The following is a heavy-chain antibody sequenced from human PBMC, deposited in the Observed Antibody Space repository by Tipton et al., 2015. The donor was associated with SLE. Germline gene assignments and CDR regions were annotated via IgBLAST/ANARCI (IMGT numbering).Heavy chain of an antibody. CDR2: INSLGST. V-gene: IGHV4-34*04. Sequence: GLVKPSETLSLTCAVYTESFSGYYWSWIRQPPGKGLEGLVEINSLGSTNNNPSLKSRATISVDTSKNQFSLKMTSGTAADTAVYYCARVGRTDYDLPPYYFDYWGQGTLVTVSS. J-gene: IGHJ4*02. CDR3: ARVGRTDYDLPPYYFDY. D-gene: IGHD3-3*01. CDR1: TESFSGYY.